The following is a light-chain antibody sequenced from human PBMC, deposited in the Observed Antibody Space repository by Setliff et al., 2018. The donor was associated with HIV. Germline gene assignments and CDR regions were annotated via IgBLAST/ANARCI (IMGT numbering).Light chain of an antibody. J-gene: IGLJ1*01. CDR1: SGDVGRYNL. Sequence: LTQPASVSGSPGQSITISCTGTSGDVGRYNLVSWYQQQPGKPPKLMIYQASKRPSGVSNRFSGSKSGNTASLTISGLQADDEADYYCCSNTGSNTYVFGTGTKVTVL. CDR3: CSNTGSNTYV. CDR2: QAS. V-gene: IGLV2-23*01.